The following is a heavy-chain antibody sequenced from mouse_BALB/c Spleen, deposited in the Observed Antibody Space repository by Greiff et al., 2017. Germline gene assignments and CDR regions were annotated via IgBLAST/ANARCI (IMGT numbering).Heavy chain of an antibody. V-gene: IGHV5-6-5*01. CDR2: ISSGGST. Sequence: EVKVVESGGGLVKPGGSLKLSCAASGFTFSSYAMSWVRQTPEKRLEWVASISSGGSTYYPDSVKGRFTISRDNARNILYLQMSSLRSEDTAMYYCARTDYYAMDYWGQGTSVTVSS. J-gene: IGHJ4*01. CDR1: GFTFSSYA. CDR3: ARTDYYAMDY.